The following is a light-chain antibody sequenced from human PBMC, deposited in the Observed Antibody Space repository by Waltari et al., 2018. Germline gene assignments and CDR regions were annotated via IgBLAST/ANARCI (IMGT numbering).Light chain of an antibody. CDR3: QQCNNSPPT. CDR1: QSVSSQ. J-gene: IGKJ1*01. Sequence: DIVLTQSLATLSLSPGEGDPVSCRSSQSVSSQLVWYQQKRGQAPRLLIYDASNRATGIPARFSGSGSGTDFTLTISSLEPEDFAVYYCQQCNNSPPTFGQGTKVEIK. CDR2: DAS. V-gene: IGKV3-11*01.